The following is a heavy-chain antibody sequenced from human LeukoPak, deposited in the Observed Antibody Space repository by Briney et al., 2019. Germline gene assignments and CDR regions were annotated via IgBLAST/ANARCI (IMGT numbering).Heavy chain of an antibody. D-gene: IGHD2-2*02. Sequence: ASVKVSCKASGYTFTGYYMHWVRQAPGQGLAWMGWINPNSGGTNYAQKFQGRVTMTRDTSISTAYMELSRLRSDDTAVYYCASRYCSSTSCYKVYYYYGMDVWGQGITVTVSS. CDR2: INPNSGGT. J-gene: IGHJ6*02. CDR3: ASRYCSSTSCYKVYYYYGMDV. V-gene: IGHV1-2*02. CDR1: GYTFTGYY.